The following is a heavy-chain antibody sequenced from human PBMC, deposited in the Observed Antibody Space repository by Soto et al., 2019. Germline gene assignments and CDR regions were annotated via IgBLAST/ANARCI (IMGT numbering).Heavy chain of an antibody. CDR2: INSDGSTT. V-gene: IGHV3-74*01. Sequence: EVQLVESGGGLVQPGESLRLSCAASGFTFSSYWMHWVRQARGKGLVWVSRINSDGSTTSYADSVKGRFTISRDNAKNTQYLQMNSRRAEDTAVYYCARVLTGSWNWFDPWGQGTLVTVSS. J-gene: IGHJ5*02. CDR1: GFTFSSYW. CDR3: ARVLTGSWNWFDP. D-gene: IGHD6-13*01.